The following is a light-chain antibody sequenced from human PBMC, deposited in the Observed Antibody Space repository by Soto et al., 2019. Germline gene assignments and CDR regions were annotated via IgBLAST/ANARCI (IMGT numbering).Light chain of an antibody. CDR3: QQYGSSQWT. V-gene: IGKV3-20*01. CDR2: GAS. CDR1: QSVSNSY. Sequence: ESVFTQSPGTLSLSPGERATLSCRAGQSVSNSYLAWYQQKPGQAPRLLIYGASSRATGIPDRFSGSGCGTDFTLTIRRLEPEDFAVYYCQQYGSSQWTFGQGTKV. J-gene: IGKJ1*01.